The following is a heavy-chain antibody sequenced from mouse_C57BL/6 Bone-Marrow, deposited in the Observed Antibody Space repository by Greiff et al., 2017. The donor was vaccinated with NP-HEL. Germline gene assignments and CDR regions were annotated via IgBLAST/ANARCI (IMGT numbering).Heavy chain of an antibody. CDR2: IDPENGDT. D-gene: IGHD2-10*01. J-gene: IGHJ3*01. CDR3: TLLAFAY. Sequence: VQLQQSGAELVRPGASVKLSCTASGFNIKDDYMHWVKQRPEQGLEWIGWIDPENGDTEYASKFQGKATITADTSSNTAYLQLSSQTSEDTAVYYCTLLAFAYWGQGTLVTVSA. V-gene: IGHV14-4*01. CDR1: GFNIKDDY.